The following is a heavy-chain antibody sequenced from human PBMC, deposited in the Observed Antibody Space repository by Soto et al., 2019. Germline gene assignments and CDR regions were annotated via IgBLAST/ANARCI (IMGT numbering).Heavy chain of an antibody. J-gene: IGHJ4*02. CDR3: AKDLESSGYYSPIDY. CDR1: GFTFSSYG. V-gene: IGHV3-30*18. CDR2: ISYDGSNK. Sequence: PGGSLRLSCAASGFTFSSYGMHWVRQAPGKGLEWVAVISYDGSNKYYADSVKGRFTISRDNSKNTLYLQMNSLRAEDTAVYYCAKDLESSGYYSPIDYWGQGTLVTVSS. D-gene: IGHD3-22*01.